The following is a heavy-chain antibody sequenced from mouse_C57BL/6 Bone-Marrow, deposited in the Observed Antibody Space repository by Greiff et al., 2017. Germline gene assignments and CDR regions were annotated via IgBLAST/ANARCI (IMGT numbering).Heavy chain of an antibody. CDR3: ARLDCYYEAY. V-gene: IGHV5-6*01. CDR2: ISSGGSYT. J-gene: IGHJ3*01. Sequence: EVQRVESGGDLVKPGGSLKLSCAASGFTFSSYGMSWVRQTPDKRLEWVATISSGGSYTYYPDSVKGRFTISRDNAKNTLYLQMSSLKSEDTAMYYCARLDCYYEAYWGQGTLVTVSA. CDR1: GFTFSSYG. D-gene: IGHD2-3*01.